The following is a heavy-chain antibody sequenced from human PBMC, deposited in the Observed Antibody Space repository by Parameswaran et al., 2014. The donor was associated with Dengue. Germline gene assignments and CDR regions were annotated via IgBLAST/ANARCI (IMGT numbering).Heavy chain of an antibody. J-gene: IGHJ3*02. CDR3: AREAYDGGWHDAFDT. D-gene: IGHD6-19*01. V-gene: IGHV6-1*01. CDR2: TYYRSRWFN. Sequence: IRQSPSRGLEWLGRTYYRSRWFNDYAVSVKSRIAIKPGTAKNQFSLQLNSVTPEDSAVYYCAREAYDGGWHDAFDTWGQGTMVTVSS.